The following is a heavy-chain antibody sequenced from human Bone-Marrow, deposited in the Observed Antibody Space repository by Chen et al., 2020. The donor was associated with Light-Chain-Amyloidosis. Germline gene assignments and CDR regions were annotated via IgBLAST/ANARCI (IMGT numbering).Heavy chain of an antibody. V-gene: IGHV3-21*01. CDR3: ARDHWDFYYGMDV. D-gene: IGHD1-26*01. Sequence: EVQLVESGGGLVKPGGSLRLSCAASGFTFSSYSMNWVRQAPGKGLEWVSSISSSSSYMYYADSVKGRFTISRYNAKNSLYLQMNSLRAEDTAVYYCARDHWDFYYGMDVWGQGTTVTVSS. CDR1: GFTFSSYS. J-gene: IGHJ6*02. CDR2: ISSSSSYM.